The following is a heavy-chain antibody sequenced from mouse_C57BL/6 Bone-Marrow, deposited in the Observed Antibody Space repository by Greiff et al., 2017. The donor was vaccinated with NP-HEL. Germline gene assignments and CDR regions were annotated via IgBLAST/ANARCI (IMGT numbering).Heavy chain of an antibody. CDR2: INYDGSST. Sequence: EVMLVESEGGLVQPGSSMKLSCTASGFTFSDYYMAWVRQVPEKGLEWVANINYDGSSTYYLDSLKSRFIISRDNAKNMLYLQMSSLKSEDTATYYCAREYISSLFAYWGQGTLVTVSA. V-gene: IGHV5-16*01. CDR3: AREYISSLFAY. D-gene: IGHD6-1*01. J-gene: IGHJ3*01. CDR1: GFTFSDYY.